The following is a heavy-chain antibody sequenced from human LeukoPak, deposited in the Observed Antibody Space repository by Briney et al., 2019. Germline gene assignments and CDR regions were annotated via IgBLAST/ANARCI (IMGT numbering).Heavy chain of an antibody. Sequence: SVKVSCKASGGTFSSYAISWVRQAPGQGLEWMGGIIPIFGTANYAQKFQGRVTITTDESTSTAYMELSSLRSEDTAVYYCASYAFDTDSAAALDYWGQGTLVTVSS. V-gene: IGHV1-69*05. CDR1: GGTFSSYA. J-gene: IGHJ4*02. D-gene: IGHD3-3*01. CDR3: ASYAFDTDSAAALDY. CDR2: IIPIFGTA.